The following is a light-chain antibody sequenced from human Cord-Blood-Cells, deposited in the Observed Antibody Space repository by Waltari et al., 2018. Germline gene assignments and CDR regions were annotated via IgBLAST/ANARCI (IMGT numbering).Light chain of an antibody. Sequence: DIQLTQSPSFLSASVGDRVTITCRASQGISSYLAWYQQKQGKAPKLLIYAASTLRSGVPSRFSGSGSGTGFTRPISSLQPEDFATYYCRQLNSWTFGQGTKVEIK. CDR3: RQLNSWT. J-gene: IGKJ1*01. V-gene: IGKV1-9*01. CDR1: QGISSY. CDR2: AAS.